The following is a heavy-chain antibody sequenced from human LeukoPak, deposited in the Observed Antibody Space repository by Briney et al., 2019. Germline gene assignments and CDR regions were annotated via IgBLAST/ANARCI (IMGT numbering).Heavy chain of an antibody. CDR1: GFTFSSYA. V-gene: IGHV3-30-3*01. CDR3: ARDSPGRLKGNAFDI. Sequence: GGSLRLSCAASGFTFSSYAMHWVRQAPGKGLEWVAVISYDGSNKYYADSVKGRFTISRDNSKNTLYLQMNSLRAEDTAVYYCARDSPGRLKGNAFDIWGQGTMVTVSS. J-gene: IGHJ3*02. D-gene: IGHD1-26*01. CDR2: ISYDGSNK.